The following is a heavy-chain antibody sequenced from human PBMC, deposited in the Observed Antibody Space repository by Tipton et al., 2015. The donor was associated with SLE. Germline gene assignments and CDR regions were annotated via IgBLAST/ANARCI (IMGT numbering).Heavy chain of an antibody. V-gene: IGHV4-39*01. CDR2: IYYSGMT. Sequence: TLSLTCTVSGGSISSSSYHWGWIRQPPGKGLECIGSIYYSGMTDYNPSLKSRVTISVDTSKNQFSLKMKSVTAADTAVYYCARLLSLVRGVICLDPWGQGTLVTVSS. CDR1: GGSISSSSYH. CDR3: ARLLSLVRGVICLDP. J-gene: IGHJ5*02. D-gene: IGHD3-10*01.